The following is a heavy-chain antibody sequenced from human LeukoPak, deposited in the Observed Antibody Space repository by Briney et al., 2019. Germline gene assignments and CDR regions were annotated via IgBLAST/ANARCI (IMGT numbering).Heavy chain of an antibody. Sequence: PGGSLRLSCVTSGFTFTSYGMSWVRQAPGKGLEWVSVISGSGGSTYYADSVKGRFTISRDNTKNTLDLRMDSLRAEDTAVYYCVIEPTEPHYDNRGGGFGYWGQGTLVTVTS. CDR2: ISGSGGST. J-gene: IGHJ4*02. CDR1: GFTFTSYG. CDR3: VIEPTEPHYDNRGGGFGY. D-gene: IGHD3-22*01. V-gene: IGHV3-23*01.